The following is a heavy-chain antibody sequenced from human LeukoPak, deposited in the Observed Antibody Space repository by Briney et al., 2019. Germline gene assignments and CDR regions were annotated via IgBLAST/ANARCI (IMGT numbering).Heavy chain of an antibody. Sequence: PGGSLRLSCAASGFTVSSNYMSWVRQAPGKGLEWVSVIYSGGSTYYADSVKGRFTISRDNSKNTLYLQMNSLRAEDTAVYYCAGIHSSWSYYYYYYMDVWGKGTTVTVSS. CDR2: IYSGGST. J-gene: IGHJ6*03. CDR1: GFTVSSNY. V-gene: IGHV3-53*01. CDR3: AGIHSSWSYYYYYYMDV. D-gene: IGHD6-13*01.